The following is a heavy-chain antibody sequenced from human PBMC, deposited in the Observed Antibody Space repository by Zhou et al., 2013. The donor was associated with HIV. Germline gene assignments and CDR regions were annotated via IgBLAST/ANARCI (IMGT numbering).Heavy chain of an antibody. D-gene: IGHD6-19*01. Sequence: QVQLQQWGAGLLKPSETLSLTCAVYGGSFSDYYWSWIRQPPGKGLEWIGEINHSGSTNYNPSLKSRLTISVDTSKNQFSLKLISVTAADTAVYYCARHSSGWYSGTSYFQHWGQGTLVTVSS. CDR3: ARHSSGWYSGTSYFQH. V-gene: IGHV4-34*01. J-gene: IGHJ1*01. CDR2: INHSGST. CDR1: GGSFSDYY.